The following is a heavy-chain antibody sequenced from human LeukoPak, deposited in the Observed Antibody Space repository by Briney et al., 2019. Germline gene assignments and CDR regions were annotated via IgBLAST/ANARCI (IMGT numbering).Heavy chain of an antibody. D-gene: IGHD6-6*01. CDR2: IYTSGST. Sequence: PSETLSPTCTVSGGSISGYYWSWIRQPAGKGLEWIGRIYTSGSTNYNPSLRSRVTMSVDTSKNQFSLKLSSATAADTAVYYCARDSSSSPWYYYYMDVWGKGTTVTVSS. J-gene: IGHJ6*03. CDR3: ARDSSSSPWYYYYMDV. CDR1: GGSISGYY. V-gene: IGHV4-4*07.